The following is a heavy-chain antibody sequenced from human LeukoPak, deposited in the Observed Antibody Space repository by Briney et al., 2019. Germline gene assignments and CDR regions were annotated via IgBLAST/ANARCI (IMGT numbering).Heavy chain of an antibody. V-gene: IGHV3-30*04. Sequence: GRSLRLSCAASGFTFSTYTIHWVRQAPGKGLEWVAVISYHGSGSFYADSVKGRFTISRDNSKNTLYLQMNSLRADDTAVYYCAMKAVPRPRLHDAFDFWGQGTVVSVSS. J-gene: IGHJ3*01. D-gene: IGHD5-24*01. CDR3: AMKAVPRPRLHDAFDF. CDR2: ISYHGSGS. CDR1: GFTFSTYT.